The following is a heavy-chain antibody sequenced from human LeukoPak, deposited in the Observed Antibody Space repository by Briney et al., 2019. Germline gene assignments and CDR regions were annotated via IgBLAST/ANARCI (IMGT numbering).Heavy chain of an antibody. CDR3: ARENVVPAAVDASDI. D-gene: IGHD2-2*01. J-gene: IGHJ3*02. Sequence: GASVKVSCKASGYTFTGYYMHWVRQAPGQGLEWMGWINPNSGGTNYAQKFQGRVTMTRDTSISTAYMELSRLGSDDTAVYYCARENVVPAAVDASDIWGQGTMVTVSS. V-gene: IGHV1-2*02. CDR1: GYTFTGYY. CDR2: INPNSGGT.